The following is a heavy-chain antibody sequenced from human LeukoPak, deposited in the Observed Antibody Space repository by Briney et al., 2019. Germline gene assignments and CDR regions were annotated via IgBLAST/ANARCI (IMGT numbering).Heavy chain of an antibody. CDR3: ARGAPVTEGYFDY. CDR2: MNPNSGNT. Sequence: ASVKVSCKASGYTFTSYDINWVRQATGQGLEWMGWMNPNSGNTGYAQKFQGRVTMTRNTSISTAYTELSSLRSEDTAVYYCARGAPVTEGYFDYWGQGTLVTVSS. V-gene: IGHV1-8*01. D-gene: IGHD6-6*01. CDR1: GYTFTSYD. J-gene: IGHJ4*02.